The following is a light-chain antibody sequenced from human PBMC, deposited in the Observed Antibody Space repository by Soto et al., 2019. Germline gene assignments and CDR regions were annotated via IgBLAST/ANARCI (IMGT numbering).Light chain of an antibody. J-gene: IGLJ1*01. Sequence: LTQPPSASGSPGQSVTISCTGTSSDVGGYKYVSWYQQYPGKAPKLMIYAVSKRPSGVPDRFSGSKSGNTASLTVSGLQAEDEADYYCSSYAGSNNYVFGTGTKVTVL. CDR3: SSYAGSNNYV. CDR1: SSDVGGYKY. V-gene: IGLV2-8*01. CDR2: AVS.